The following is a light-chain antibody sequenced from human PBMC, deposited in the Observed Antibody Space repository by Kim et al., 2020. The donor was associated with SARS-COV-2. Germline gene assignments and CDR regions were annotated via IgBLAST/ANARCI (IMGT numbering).Light chain of an antibody. CDR1: RSNMGSNA. CDR2: GNN. Sequence: QSVLTQSPSASGTAGQRVTISCSGTRSNMGSNAVSWYQQLPGTAPKLLLYGNNQRPSGVPERFSGSKSGTSASLAISGLQSEDEADYYCGAWDDSLNGPWVFGGGTHLTVL. J-gene: IGLJ3*02. CDR3: GAWDDSLNGPWV. V-gene: IGLV1-44*01.